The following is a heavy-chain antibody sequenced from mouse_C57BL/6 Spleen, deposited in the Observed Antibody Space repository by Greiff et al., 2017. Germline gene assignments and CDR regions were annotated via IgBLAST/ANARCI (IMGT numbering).Heavy chain of an antibody. CDR3: ARSLYYDHEGKLFDY. J-gene: IGHJ2*01. D-gene: IGHD2-4*01. CDR2: INPNNGGT. Sequence: VQLQQSGPELVKPGASVKMSCKASGYTFTDYNMHWVKQSHGKSLEWIGYINPNNGGTSYNQKFKGKATLTVNKPSSTAYMELRSLTSEDSAVYYCARSLYYDHEGKLFDYWGQGTTLTVSS. V-gene: IGHV1-22*01. CDR1: GYTFTDYN.